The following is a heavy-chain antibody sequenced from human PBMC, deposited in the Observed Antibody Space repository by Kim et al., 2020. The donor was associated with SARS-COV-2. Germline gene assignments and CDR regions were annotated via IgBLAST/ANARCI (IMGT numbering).Heavy chain of an antibody. Sequence: ADSVKGRFTISRDNSKNTLYLQMNSLRAEDTAVYYCAKGYSSGPAWYFDYWGQGTLVTVSS. CDR3: AKGYSSGPAWYFDY. V-gene: IGHV3-23*01. J-gene: IGHJ4*02. D-gene: IGHD3-10*01.